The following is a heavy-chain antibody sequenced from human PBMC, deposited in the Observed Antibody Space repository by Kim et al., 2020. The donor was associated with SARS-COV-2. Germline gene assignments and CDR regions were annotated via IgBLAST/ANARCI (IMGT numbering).Heavy chain of an antibody. CDR3: AREIRPNDY. V-gene: IGHV3-23*01. Sequence: GGTTENADSVKGRFTITKDNSQNTLYLQLDSLAADDTGVYYCAREIRPNDYWGQGTLVTVSS. J-gene: IGHJ4*02. CDR2: GGTT. D-gene: IGHD1-1*01.